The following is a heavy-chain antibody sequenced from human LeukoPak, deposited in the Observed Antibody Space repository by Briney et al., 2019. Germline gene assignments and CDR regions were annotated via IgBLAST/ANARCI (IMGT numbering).Heavy chain of an antibody. CDR3: ASYLGGNPWYFDY. CDR2: IYYSGST. Sequence: SETLSLTCTVSGVTIRSYYRSWIRQPPGKGLEWIGNIYYSGSTNVHPSLKSRVTISVDTSKNQLSLDLSSVTTADTAVSYCASYLGGNPWYFDYWGQGILVTVSS. D-gene: IGHD1-14*01. CDR1: GVTIRSYY. V-gene: IGHV4-59*01. J-gene: IGHJ4*02.